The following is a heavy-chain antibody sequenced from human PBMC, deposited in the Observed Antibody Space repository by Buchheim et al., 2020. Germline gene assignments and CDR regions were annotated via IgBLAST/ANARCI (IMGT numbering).Heavy chain of an antibody. D-gene: IGHD1-26*01. Sequence: QVQLVQSGAEVKKPGASVKVSCKASGYTFTAYYMHWVRQDPGQGLEWMGWINPNSGDTNYAQKFQGRVTMTRAPSIRTAYMELSKLRSDDTAVYYCARLLVEWDPFDYWGQGTL. J-gene: IGHJ4*02. CDR2: INPNSGDT. V-gene: IGHV1-2*02. CDR3: ARLLVEWDPFDY. CDR1: GYTFTAYY.